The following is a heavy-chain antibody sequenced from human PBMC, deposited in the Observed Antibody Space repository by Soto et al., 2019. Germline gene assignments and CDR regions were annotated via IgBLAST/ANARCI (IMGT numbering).Heavy chain of an antibody. CDR3: ARDRLRLGELSLIGYFDY. CDR1: GFTFTSYA. D-gene: IGHD3-16*02. J-gene: IGHJ4*02. V-gene: IGHV3-30*15. CDR2: ISYDGISE. Sequence: GGSLRLSCEASGFTFTSYAMHWVHQAPGKGLEWVAVISYDGISEYYADSVKGRFTISRDNSKNTLFLQMSSLRVEDTAVYYCARDRLRLGELSLIGYFDYWGQGTLVTVSS.